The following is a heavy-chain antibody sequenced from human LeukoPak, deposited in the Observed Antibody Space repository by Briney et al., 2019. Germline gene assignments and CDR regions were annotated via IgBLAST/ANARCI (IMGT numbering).Heavy chain of an antibody. J-gene: IGHJ4*02. V-gene: IGHV1-18*01. Sequence: ASVKVSCKASGYTFTSYGVNWVRQAPGQGLERMGWISAYNGHTNYAQKLQGRVTMTTDTSTSTLYMELRSLRSDDTAVYYCARREMIVGTTLDYWGQGTLVTVSS. D-gene: IGHD1-26*01. CDR3: ARREMIVGTTLDY. CDR2: ISAYNGHT. CDR1: GYTFTSYG.